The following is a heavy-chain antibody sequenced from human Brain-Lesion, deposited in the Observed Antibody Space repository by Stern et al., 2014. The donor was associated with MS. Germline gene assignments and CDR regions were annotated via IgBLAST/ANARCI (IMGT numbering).Heavy chain of an antibody. Sequence: MQLVESGGGLVKPGGSLRLSCAASGFRFSDYYMAWVRQAPGKGLEWVSYITGSGDITNCADSVKGRFTISRDNAKNSLHLQMNSLRAEDTAVYYCVKNHYGLDYWGQGALVTVSS. CDR1: GFRFSDYY. CDR3: VKNHYGLDY. CDR2: ITGSGDIT. D-gene: IGHD3-10*01. V-gene: IGHV3-11*01. J-gene: IGHJ4*02.